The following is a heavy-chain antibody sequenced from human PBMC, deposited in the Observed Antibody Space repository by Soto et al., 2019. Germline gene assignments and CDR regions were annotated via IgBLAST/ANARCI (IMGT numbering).Heavy chain of an antibody. D-gene: IGHD2-8*02. CDR3: AKGLGVTGGHFDH. Sequence: AGTLTLSCTASGFTFGNFSLSWVRQAPGKGLEWVSSINSSGATTYYAYSVKGRVSISRDNSKNALSLRMSTLRAEDSAVYFCAKGLGVTGGHFDHWGQGTQVTVSS. CDR1: GFTFGNFS. V-gene: IGHV3-23*01. J-gene: IGHJ4*02. CDR2: INSSGATT.